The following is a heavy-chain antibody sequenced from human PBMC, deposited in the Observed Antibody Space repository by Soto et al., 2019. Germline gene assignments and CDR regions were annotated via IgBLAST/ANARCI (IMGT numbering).Heavy chain of an antibody. CDR3: AKDQRWLQLGNAFDI. CDR2: ISYDGSNK. V-gene: IGHV3-30*18. J-gene: IGHJ3*02. D-gene: IGHD5-12*01. CDR1: GFTVSSYG. Sequence: GGSLRLSCAASGFTVSSYGMHWVRQAPGKGLEWVAVISYDGSNKYYADSVKGRFTISRDNSKNTLYLQMNSLRAEDTAVYYCAKDQRWLQLGNAFDIWGQGTMVTVSS.